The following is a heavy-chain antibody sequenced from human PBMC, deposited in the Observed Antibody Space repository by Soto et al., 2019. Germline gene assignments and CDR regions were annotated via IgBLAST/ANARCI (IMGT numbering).Heavy chain of an antibody. CDR3: ARDQPGYSYGYGFGY. CDR1: GFTFSSYS. J-gene: IGHJ4*02. V-gene: IGHV3-21*01. CDR2: ISSSSSYI. D-gene: IGHD5-18*01. Sequence: EVQLVESGGGLVKPGGSLRLSCAASGFTFSSYSMNWVRQAPGKGLEWVSSISSSSSYIYYADSVKGRFTISRDNATNSLYLQMNSLRAEDTAVYYCARDQPGYSYGYGFGYWGQGTLVTVSS.